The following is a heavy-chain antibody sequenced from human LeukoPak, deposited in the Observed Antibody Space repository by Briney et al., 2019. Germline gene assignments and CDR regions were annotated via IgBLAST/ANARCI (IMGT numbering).Heavy chain of an antibody. CDR3: ARSQNYYGSGDY. Sequence: SETLSLTCTVSGDSVRTSNYYWSWIRQPPGKGLEWIGYIHYSGNTNYNTSLKSRVTISVDTSKSQFSLKLSSVTAADTAVYYCARSQNYYGSGDYWSQGTLVTVSS. D-gene: IGHD3-10*01. CDR2: IHYSGNT. V-gene: IGHV4-61*01. CDR1: GDSVRTSNYY. J-gene: IGHJ4*02.